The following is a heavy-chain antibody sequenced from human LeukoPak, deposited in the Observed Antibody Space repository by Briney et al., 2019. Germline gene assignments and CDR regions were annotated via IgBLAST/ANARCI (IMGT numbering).Heavy chain of an antibody. CDR3: SAPVATNY. CDR2: IRYDGSNN. V-gene: IGHV3-30*02. D-gene: IGHD4-23*01. CDR1: EFTFSSHG. Sequence: GGSLRLSCVASEFTFSSHGMHWVRQAPGKGLEWVAFIRYDGSNNYYADSVKGRFTISRDNSKNTLYLQRNSLKAEDTAVYYCSAPVATNYWGQGTLVTVSS. J-gene: IGHJ4*02.